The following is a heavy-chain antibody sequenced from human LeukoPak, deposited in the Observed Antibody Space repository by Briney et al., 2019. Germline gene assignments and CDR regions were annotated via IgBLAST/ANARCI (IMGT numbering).Heavy chain of an antibody. J-gene: IGHJ5*02. D-gene: IGHD3-16*01. CDR3: AKEFTFGGVPVPNNWFDP. V-gene: IGHV3-23*01. CDR2: ISGSGGST. CDR1: GFIFNNYA. Sequence: GGTLRLACAASGFIFNNYAMTWVRQAPGKGLEWVPAISGSGGSTYYADSVKGRFTISRDNSKNTLYLQMNSLRAEDTAVYYCAKEFTFGGVPVPNNWFDPWGQGTLVTVSS.